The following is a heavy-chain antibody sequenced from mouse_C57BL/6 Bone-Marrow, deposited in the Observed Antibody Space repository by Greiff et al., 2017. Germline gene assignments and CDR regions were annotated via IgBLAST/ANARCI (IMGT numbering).Heavy chain of an antibody. V-gene: IGHV1-7*01. Sequence: VQLQQSGAELAKPGASVKLSCKASGYTFTSYWMHWVKQRPGQGLEWIGYINPSSGYTKYNQKFKDKDTLTADKSSSTAYMQLSSLTYEDSAVYYCARRRAYAMDYWGQGTSVTVSS. CDR1: GYTFTSYW. CDR3: ARRRAYAMDY. CDR2: INPSSGYT. J-gene: IGHJ4*01.